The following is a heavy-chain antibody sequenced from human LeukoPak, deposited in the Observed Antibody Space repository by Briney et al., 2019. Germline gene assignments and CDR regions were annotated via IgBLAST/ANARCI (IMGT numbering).Heavy chain of an antibody. D-gene: IGHD5-12*01. CDR3: ARGGYSGYDPIDY. Sequence: GGSLRLSCAASGFTFSSYWMSWDRQAPGKGLEWVANIKQDGSEKYYVDSVKGRFTISRDNAKNSLYLQMNSLRAEDTAVYYCARGGYSGYDPIDYWGQGTLVTVSS. CDR1: GFTFSSYW. V-gene: IGHV3-7*01. J-gene: IGHJ4*02. CDR2: IKQDGSEK.